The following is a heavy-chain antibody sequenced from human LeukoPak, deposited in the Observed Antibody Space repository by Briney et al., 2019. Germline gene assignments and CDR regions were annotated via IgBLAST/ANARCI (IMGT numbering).Heavy chain of an antibody. CDR3: ARGGRTASSSSYPYYYYYYMDV. J-gene: IGHJ6*03. D-gene: IGHD6-6*01. CDR1: GYTFTGYY. CDR2: INPNSGGT. V-gene: IGHV1-2*02. Sequence: ASVKVSCKASGYTFTGYYMHWVRQAPGQGLEWMGWINPNSGGTNYAQKFQGRVTMTRDTSISTAYMELSRLRSADTAVYYCARGGRTASSSSYPYYYYYYMDVWGKGTTVTVSS.